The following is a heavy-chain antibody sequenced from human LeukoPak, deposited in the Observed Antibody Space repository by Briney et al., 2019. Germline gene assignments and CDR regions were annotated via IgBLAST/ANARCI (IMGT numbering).Heavy chain of an antibody. J-gene: IGHJ3*02. Sequence: GGSLRLSCEGSGFIFSSYSMNWVRQAPGEGLEWLSYISSGGQTVYYADSVKGRFTISRDNAKNSLFLQLNSLRAGDTAVYYCVRHRGAWTVHDAFAMWGQGTMVTVAS. V-gene: IGHV3-48*04. D-gene: IGHD4-11*01. CDR1: GFIFSSYS. CDR3: VRHRGAWTVHDAFAM. CDR2: ISSGGQTV.